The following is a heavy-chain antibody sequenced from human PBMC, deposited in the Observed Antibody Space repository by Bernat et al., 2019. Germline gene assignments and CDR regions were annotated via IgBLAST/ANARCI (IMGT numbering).Heavy chain of an antibody. CDR1: GFTFSSYW. CDR2: IKQDGSEK. V-gene: IGHV3-7*03. D-gene: IGHD3-10*01. J-gene: IGHJ4*02. Sequence: EVQLVESGGGLVQPGGSLRLSCAASGFTFSSYWMSWVRQAPGKGLEWVANIKQDGSEKYYVDSVKGRFTISRDNAKNSLYLQMNSLRAEDTAVYYCARAQSSYGSESYIDYWGQGTLVTVSS. CDR3: ARAQSSYGSESYIDY.